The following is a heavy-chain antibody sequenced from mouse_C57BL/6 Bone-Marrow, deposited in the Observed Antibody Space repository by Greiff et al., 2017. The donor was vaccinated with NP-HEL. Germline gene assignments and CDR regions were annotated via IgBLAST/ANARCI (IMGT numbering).Heavy chain of an antibody. CDR3: ASEGLTTTFFDY. J-gene: IGHJ2*01. CDR2: INPNNGGT. D-gene: IGHD2-12*01. V-gene: IGHV1-26*01. Sequence: EVQLQQSGPELVKPGASVKISCKASGYTFTDYYMNWVKQSHGKSLEWIGDINPNNGGTSYNQKFKGKATLTVDKSSSTAYMELRSLTSEDSAVYYCASEGLTTTFFDYWGQGTTLTVSS. CDR1: GYTFTDYY.